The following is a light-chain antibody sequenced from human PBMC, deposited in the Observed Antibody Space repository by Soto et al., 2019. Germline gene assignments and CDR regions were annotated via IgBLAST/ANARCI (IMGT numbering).Light chain of an antibody. J-gene: IGKJ1*01. CDR1: QSVLYSSNNKNY. V-gene: IGKV4-1*01. CDR3: QQYYRTQWT. CDR2: WAS. Sequence: DFVMTQSPDSLAVSLGERATINCRSSQSVLYSSNNKNYLAWYQQKPGQPPKLLIYWASTRESGVPDRFSGSGSGTDFTLTISSLQAEDVAVYYCQQYYRTQWTFGQGTKV.